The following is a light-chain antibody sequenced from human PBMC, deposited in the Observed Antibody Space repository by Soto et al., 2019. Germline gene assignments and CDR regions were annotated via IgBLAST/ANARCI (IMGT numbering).Light chain of an antibody. Sequence: QSVLTQPASVSGSPGQSITISCTGTSSDVGGYNYVSWYQHHPGKAPKLMIYDVSNRPSGVSNRFSGSKSGNTASLTISGLQAEDEAHYYCNSYTSSSNPYVFGTGTKFTVL. V-gene: IGLV2-14*03. CDR2: DVS. CDR3: NSYTSSSNPYV. CDR1: SSDVGGYNY. J-gene: IGLJ1*01.